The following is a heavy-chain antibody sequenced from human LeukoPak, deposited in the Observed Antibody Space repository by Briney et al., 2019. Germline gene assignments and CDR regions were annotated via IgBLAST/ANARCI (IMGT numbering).Heavy chain of an antibody. CDR2: ISSSGSAI. Sequence: GGSLRLSCAGSGFTFSDYYMSWIRQAPGKGLEWLSYISSSGSAIYYAASVKGRFTISRENAKNSLFLQMNSLRAEDTAVYYCASPHCGGDCPIDYWGQGTLVTVSS. D-gene: IGHD2-21*02. V-gene: IGHV3-11*04. CDR1: GFTFSDYY. CDR3: ASPHCGGDCPIDY. J-gene: IGHJ4*02.